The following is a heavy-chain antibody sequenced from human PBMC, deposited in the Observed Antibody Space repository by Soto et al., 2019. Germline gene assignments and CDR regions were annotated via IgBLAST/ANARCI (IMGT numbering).Heavy chain of an antibody. D-gene: IGHD3-22*01. CDR3: ARASYDSSTYYLDY. Sequence: SETLSLTCTVSGDSISSSSYYWGWIRQPPGKGLEWIGSIYYSGSTYYNPSLKSRVTISVDTSKNQFSLKLSSVTAADTAVYYCARASYDSSTYYLDYWGQGTLVTSPQ. J-gene: IGHJ4*02. CDR2: IYYSGST. CDR1: GDSISSSSYY. V-gene: IGHV4-39*01.